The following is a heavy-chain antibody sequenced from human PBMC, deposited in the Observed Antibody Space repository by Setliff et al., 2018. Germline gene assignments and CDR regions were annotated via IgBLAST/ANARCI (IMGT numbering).Heavy chain of an antibody. V-gene: IGHV4-59*11. Sequence: LSLTCTVSGGSIGPHYWSWIRQAPGKGLEWIGQIVYSDTAKYNPSLESRSAISVDSSKNQFSLKLRFVTAADTAVYYCARDRSTVIRGVTSFFYYYMDVWGGGTTVTVSS. CDR2: IVYSDTA. CDR3: ARDRSTVIRGVTSFFYYYMDV. CDR1: GGSIGPHY. D-gene: IGHD3-10*01. J-gene: IGHJ6*03.